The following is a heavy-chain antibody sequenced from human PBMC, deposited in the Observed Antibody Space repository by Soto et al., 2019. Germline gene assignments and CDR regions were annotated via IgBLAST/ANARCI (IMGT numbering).Heavy chain of an antibody. Sequence: ESGGGVVQPGRSLRLSCAASGFTFSSYGMHWVRQAPGKGLEWVAVIWYDGSNKYYADSVKGRFTISRDNSKNTLYLQMNSLRAEDTAVYYCAGGGLWFGELSYYGMDVWGQGTTVTVSS. CDR1: GFTFSSYG. CDR2: IWYDGSNK. V-gene: IGHV3-33*01. CDR3: AGGGLWFGELSYYGMDV. D-gene: IGHD3-10*01. J-gene: IGHJ6*02.